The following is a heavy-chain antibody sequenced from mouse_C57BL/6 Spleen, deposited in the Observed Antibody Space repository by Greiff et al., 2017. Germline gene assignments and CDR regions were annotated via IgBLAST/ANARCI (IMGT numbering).Heavy chain of an antibody. D-gene: IGHD1-1*02. CDR3: ARGLYGGFGNWFAY. CDR1: GYTFTDYN. J-gene: IGHJ3*01. CDR2: INPNNGGT. Sequence: EVQLQQSGPELVKPGASVKMSCKASGYTFTDYNMHWVKQSHGKSLEWIGYINPNNGGTSYNQKFKGKATLTVNKSSSTAYMELRSLTSEDSAVYYCARGLYGGFGNWFAYWGQGTLVTVSA. V-gene: IGHV1-22*01.